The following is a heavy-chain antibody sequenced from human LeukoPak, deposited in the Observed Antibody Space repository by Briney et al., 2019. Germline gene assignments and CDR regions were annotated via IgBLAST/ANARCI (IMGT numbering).Heavy chain of an antibody. CDR2: IYYSGST. CDR1: GGSISSYY. V-gene: IGHV4-59*12. CDR3: ARAGSAAAYYFDY. Sequence: SETLSLTCTVSGGSISSYYWSWIRQPPGKGLEWIGYIYYSGSTNYNPSLKSRVTISVDTSKNQFSLKLSSVTAADTAVYYCARAGSAAAYYFDYWGQGTPVTVSS. D-gene: IGHD6-13*01. J-gene: IGHJ4*02.